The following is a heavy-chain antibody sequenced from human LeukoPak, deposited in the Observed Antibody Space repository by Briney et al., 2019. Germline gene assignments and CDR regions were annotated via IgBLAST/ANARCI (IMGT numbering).Heavy chain of an antibody. CDR3: ARDIVVVPAANGFRWFDP. D-gene: IGHD2-2*01. V-gene: IGHV1-18*01. CDR2: ISAYNGNT. Sequence: GASVKVSCKASGYTFTSYGISWVRQAPGQGLERMGWISAYNGNTNYAQKLQGRVTMTTDTSTSTAYMELRSLRSDDTAVYYCARDIVVVPAANGFRWFDPWGQGTLVTVSS. CDR1: GYTFTSYG. J-gene: IGHJ5*02.